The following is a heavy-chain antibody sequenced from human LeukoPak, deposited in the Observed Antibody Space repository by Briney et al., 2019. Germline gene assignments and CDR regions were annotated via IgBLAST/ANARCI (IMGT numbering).Heavy chain of an antibody. CDR3: AREKIAAAGGPQGFDY. CDR2: IKPSGGST. CDR1: GYTFTSCY. V-gene: IGHV1-46*01. D-gene: IGHD6-13*01. Sequence: ASVKVSCRASGYTFTSCYMHWVRQAPGQGLEWMGIIKPSGGSTSYAQKFQGRVTMTRDTSTSTVYMELSSLRSEDTAVYYCAREKIAAAGGPQGFDYWGQGTLVTVSS. J-gene: IGHJ4*02.